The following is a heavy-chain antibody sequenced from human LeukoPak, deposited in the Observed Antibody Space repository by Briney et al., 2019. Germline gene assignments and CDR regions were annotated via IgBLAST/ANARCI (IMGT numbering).Heavy chain of an antibody. Sequence: ASVKVSCKASGYTFTSYDINWVRQATGQGLEWMGWMNPNSGNTSYAQKFQGRVTMTRDMSTSTVYMELSSLRSEDTAVYYCARDNDSRDPPHFDYWGQGTLVTVSS. CDR3: ARDNDSRDPPHFDY. V-gene: IGHV1-8*02. J-gene: IGHJ4*02. CDR2: MNPNSGNT. D-gene: IGHD3-16*01. CDR1: GYTFTSYD.